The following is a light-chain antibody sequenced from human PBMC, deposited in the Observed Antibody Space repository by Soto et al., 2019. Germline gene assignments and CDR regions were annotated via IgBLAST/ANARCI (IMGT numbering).Light chain of an antibody. CDR2: AAS. J-gene: IGKJ3*01. V-gene: IGKV1-27*01. CDR3: QKYNSASPFT. CDR1: QGISNY. Sequence: DIQMTQSPSSLSASVGDRVTITCRASQGISNYLAWYQQKPGKVPKLLIYAASTLQSGVPSRFSGSGSGTDFTLNIRSLQPEDVATYYCQKYNSASPFTGGPGTDVDIK.